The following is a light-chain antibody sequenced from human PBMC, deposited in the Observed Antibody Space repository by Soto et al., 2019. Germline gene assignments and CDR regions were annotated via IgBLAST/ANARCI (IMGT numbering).Light chain of an antibody. CDR1: QSITDW. J-gene: IGKJ1*01. V-gene: IGKV1-5*03. CDR2: KAS. Sequence: DIPMTQSPSTLSASVGDRVTITCRASQSITDWLAWYQQKPGKAPKFLIYKASNLESGVPSRFSGSGSGTAFTLTISSEQPDDFATYYCQYYDNYSWTFGQGTKVEIK. CDR3: QYYDNYSWT.